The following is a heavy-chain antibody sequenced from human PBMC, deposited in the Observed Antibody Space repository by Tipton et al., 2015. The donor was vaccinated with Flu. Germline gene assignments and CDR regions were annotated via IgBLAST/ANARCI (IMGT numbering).Heavy chain of an antibody. J-gene: IGHJ4*02. V-gene: IGHV3-48*03. Sequence: SLRLSCAASGFTFSSYEMNWVRQAPGKGLEWVSYISSSGSTIYYADSVKGRFTISRDNAKNSLYLQMNSLRAEDTAVYYCARYDLTTGGYFDYWGQGTLVTVSS. CDR3: ARYDLTTGGYFDY. CDR2: ISSSGSTI. D-gene: IGHD1-14*01. CDR1: GFTFSSYE.